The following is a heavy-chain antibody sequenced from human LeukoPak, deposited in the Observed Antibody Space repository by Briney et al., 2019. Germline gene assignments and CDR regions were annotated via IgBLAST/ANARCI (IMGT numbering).Heavy chain of an antibody. V-gene: IGHV3-21*01. CDR1: GFTFSSYS. D-gene: IGHD5-18*01. J-gene: IGHJ6*03. Sequence: KPGGSLRLSCAASGFTFSSYSMNWVRQAPGKGLEWVSSISSSSSYIYYADSVKGRFTISRDNAKNSLYLQMNSLRAEDTAVYYCARTEYQLLFLGDTAMVNYYYYYMDVWGKGTTVTVSS. CDR3: ARTEYQLLFLGDTAMVNYYYYYMDV. CDR2: ISSSSSYI.